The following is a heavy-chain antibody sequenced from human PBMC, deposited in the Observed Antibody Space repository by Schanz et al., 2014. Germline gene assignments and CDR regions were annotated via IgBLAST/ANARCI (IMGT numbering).Heavy chain of an antibody. D-gene: IGHD5-12*01. CDR3: ARMSWLQIEYFQH. CDR2: ISDSGDST. J-gene: IGHJ1*01. Sequence: QVQLVDSGGGLVKPGGSLRLSCAASGFTFSDYYMTWIRQAPGKGLEWVSDISDSGDSTHYADSVKGRFTISRDNAKNSVFLQMNRLRAEDTAVYYCARMSWLQIEYFQHWGQGTLVTVSS. V-gene: IGHV3-11*06. CDR1: GFTFSDYY.